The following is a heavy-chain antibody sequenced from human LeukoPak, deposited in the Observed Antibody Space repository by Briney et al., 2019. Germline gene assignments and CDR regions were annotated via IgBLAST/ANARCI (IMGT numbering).Heavy chain of an antibody. CDR3: ARETDSTLFDY. V-gene: IGHV3-48*01. CDR1: GFTFSSYS. J-gene: IGHJ4*02. CDR2: ISSSSSTI. Sequence: GGSLRLSCAASGFTFSSYSMNWVRQAPGKGLEWVSYISSSSSTIYYADSVKGRFTISRDNAKNSLYLQMNSLRAEDTAVFYCARETDSTLFDYWGQGTLVTVSS. D-gene: IGHD2-2*01.